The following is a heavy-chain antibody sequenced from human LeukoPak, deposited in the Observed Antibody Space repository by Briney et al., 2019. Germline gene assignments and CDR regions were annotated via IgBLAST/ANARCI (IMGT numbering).Heavy chain of an antibody. D-gene: IGHD2-2*01. J-gene: IGHJ4*02. Sequence: SETLSLTCTVGGGSLSGHYWGWIRQPPGKGLELVGYIYYTGPTFYNPSLNSRVTITLDTSRNQFSLRLTSVIAADTAVYYCARFSWGCSTASCYLTNWGEGALVTVSP. CDR3: ARFSWGCSTASCYLTN. V-gene: IGHV4-59*11. CDR2: IYYTGPT. CDR1: GGSLSGHY.